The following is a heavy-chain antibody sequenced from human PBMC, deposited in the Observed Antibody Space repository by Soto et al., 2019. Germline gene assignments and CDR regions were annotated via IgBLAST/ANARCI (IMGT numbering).Heavy chain of an antibody. V-gene: IGHV3-30*18. D-gene: IGHD5-12*01. Sequence: GGSLRLSCAASGFAFNTYGMHWVRQAPGKGLEWVAVISNDGSNKYYADSVKGRFTISRDNSKNTLYLQMNSLRPEDTAVYFCPKDFQWVRLEYFFDYWGQGTLVTVSS. CDR2: ISNDGSNK. CDR3: PKDFQWVRLEYFFDY. CDR1: GFAFNTYG. J-gene: IGHJ4*02.